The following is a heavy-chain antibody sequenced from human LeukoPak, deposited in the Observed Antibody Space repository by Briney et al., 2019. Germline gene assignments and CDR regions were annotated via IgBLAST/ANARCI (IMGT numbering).Heavy chain of an antibody. CDR1: GFTFSSYS. CDR3: AREGDKDYYYYGMDV. V-gene: IGHV3-21*01. Sequence: GGSLRLSCAASGFTFSSYSMNWVRQAPGKGLEWVSSISSSSSYIYYADSVKGRFTISRDNAKDSLYLQMNSLRAEDTAVYYCAREGDKDYYYYGMDVWGQGTTVTVSS. J-gene: IGHJ6*02. CDR2: ISSSSSYI. D-gene: IGHD3-16*01.